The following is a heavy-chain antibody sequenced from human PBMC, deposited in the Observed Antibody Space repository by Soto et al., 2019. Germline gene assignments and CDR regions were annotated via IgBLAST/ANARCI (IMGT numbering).Heavy chain of an antibody. V-gene: IGHV1-3*01. CDR2: INAGNGDT. D-gene: IGHD1-26*01. Sequence: ASVKVSCKASGYTFTSCAMHWVRQAPGQRLEWMGWINAGNGDTNYSQKFQGRVTISRDTSANTVYMGLSSLRSEDTAVYYCARGSSGSYLIDYWGQGTLVTVSS. CDR3: ARGSSGSYLIDY. J-gene: IGHJ4*02. CDR1: GYTFTSCA.